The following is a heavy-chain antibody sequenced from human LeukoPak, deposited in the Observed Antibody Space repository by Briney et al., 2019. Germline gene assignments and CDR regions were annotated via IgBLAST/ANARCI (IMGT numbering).Heavy chain of an antibody. D-gene: IGHD3-10*01. CDR1: GYTFTSYG. J-gene: IGHJ4*02. CDR2: ISAYNGNT. Sequence: ASVKVSCKASGYTFTSYGLSWVRQAPGQGLEWMGLISAYNGNTNFAQKLQGRVTMTTDTSTSTAYMELRSLRSDDTAVYYCARDRSYYGSGSPGDYWGQGTLVTVSS. V-gene: IGHV1-18*01. CDR3: ARDRSYYGSGSPGDY.